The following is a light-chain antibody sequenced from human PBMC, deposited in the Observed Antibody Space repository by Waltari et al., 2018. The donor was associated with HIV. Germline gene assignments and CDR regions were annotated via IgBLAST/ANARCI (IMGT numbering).Light chain of an antibody. CDR2: SAS. V-gene: IGKV3-20*01. J-gene: IGKJ2*01. CDR3: QQCGTEPRR. CDR1: RSIQSTF. Sequence: VVLTQSPGTLSLSPGETAILSCRASRSIQSTFLVWYQQKPCQPPRLLTYSASTRAVGIPDRFTASGSGTDFTLTISRLEPEDFAVYFCQQCGTEPRRFDQGT.